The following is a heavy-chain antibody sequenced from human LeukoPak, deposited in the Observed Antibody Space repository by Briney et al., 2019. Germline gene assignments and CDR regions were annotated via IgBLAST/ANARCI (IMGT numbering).Heavy chain of an antibody. CDR3: RTGLAVDY. V-gene: IGHV3-64*01. J-gene: IGHJ4*02. CDR1: GFTFSSYA. CDR2: ISSNGGST. Sequence: SGGSLRLSCAASGFTFSSYAMHWVRQAPGKGLEYVSAISSNGGSTYYANSVKGRFTISRDDSKNTLYLQMSSLKTEDTAVYYCRTGLAVDYWGQGTLVTVSS. D-gene: IGHD6-19*01.